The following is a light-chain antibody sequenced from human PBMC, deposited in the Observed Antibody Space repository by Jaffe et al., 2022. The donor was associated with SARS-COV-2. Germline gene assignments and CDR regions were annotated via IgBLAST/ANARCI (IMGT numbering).Light chain of an antibody. CDR3: GSYTLSSTWV. V-gene: IGLV2-14*03. Sequence: QSALTQPASVSGSPGQSITISCTGTSSDIGDANSVSWYQQRPGKAPKLMIFDVSRWPSGVSNRFSGSKSGNTASLTISGLQAEDEADYYCGSYTLSSTWVFGGGTKLTVL. CDR2: DVS. J-gene: IGLJ3*02. CDR1: SSDIGDANS.